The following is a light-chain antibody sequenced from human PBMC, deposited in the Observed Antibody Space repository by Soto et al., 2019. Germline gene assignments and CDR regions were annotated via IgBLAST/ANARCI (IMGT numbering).Light chain of an antibody. CDR1: SSDVGSYNL. Sequence: SALTQPASVSGSPGQSITISCTGTSSDVGSYNLVSWYQQHPGTAPKVMIYEGSKRPSGVSNRFSGSKSGNTASLTISGLQAEDEADYYCCTYAGSSSYVFGTGTKLTVL. CDR2: EGS. V-gene: IGLV2-23*01. CDR3: CTYAGSSSYV. J-gene: IGLJ1*01.